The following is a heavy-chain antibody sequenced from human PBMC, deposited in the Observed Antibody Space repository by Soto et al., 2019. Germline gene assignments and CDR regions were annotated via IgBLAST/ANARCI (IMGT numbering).Heavy chain of an antibody. CDR2: INSDGSST. Sequence: GGSPRLSCAACGFTVCSYWMPWVRQAPGKGLVWVSRINSDGSSTSYADSVKGRFTISRDNAKNTLYLQMNSLRAEDTAVYYSARVDWVTGTFDYWGQGTLVTVSS. D-gene: IGHD3-9*01. V-gene: IGHV3-74*01. CDR3: ARVDWVTGTFDY. J-gene: IGHJ4*02. CDR1: GFTVCSYW.